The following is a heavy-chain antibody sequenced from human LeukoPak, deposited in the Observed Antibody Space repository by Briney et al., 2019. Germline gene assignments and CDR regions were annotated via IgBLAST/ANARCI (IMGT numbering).Heavy chain of an antibody. J-gene: IGHJ4*02. Sequence: ASVKVSCKASGYTFTGYYMHWVRQAPAQGLELMGWINPNSGGTNHAQKFQGRVTMTMDTSISTAYMELSRLRSDDTAVYYCARYGRDGYNWVDYWGQGTLVTVCS. CDR2: INPNSGGT. D-gene: IGHD5-24*01. V-gene: IGHV1-2*02. CDR1: GYTFTGYY. CDR3: ARYGRDGYNWVDY.